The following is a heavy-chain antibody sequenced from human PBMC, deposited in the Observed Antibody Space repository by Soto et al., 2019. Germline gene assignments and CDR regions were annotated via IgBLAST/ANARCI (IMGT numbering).Heavy chain of an antibody. CDR1: GGTFSSYT. CDR3: ARTIYGSGNQADY. V-gene: IGHV1-69*02. CDR2: IIPILGIA. D-gene: IGHD3-10*01. Sequence: GASVKVSCKASGGTFSSYTISWVRQAPGQGLEWMGRIIPILGIANYAQKFQGGVTITADKSTSTAYMELSSLRSEDTAVYYCARTIYGSGNQADYWGQGTLVTVSS. J-gene: IGHJ4*02.